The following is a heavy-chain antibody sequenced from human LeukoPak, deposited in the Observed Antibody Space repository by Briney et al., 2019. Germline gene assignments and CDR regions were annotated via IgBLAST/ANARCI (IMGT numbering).Heavy chain of an antibody. J-gene: IGHJ4*02. D-gene: IGHD6-13*01. Sequence: SETLSLTCTVSGGSISSYYWSWIRQPPGKGLEWIGYIYYSGSTNYNPSLKSRVTISVDTSKNQFSLKLSSVTAADTAVYYCARAYSSSWHDLDYWGQGTLVTVSS. CDR2: IYYSGST. CDR3: ARAYSSSWHDLDY. CDR1: GGSISSYY. V-gene: IGHV4-59*01.